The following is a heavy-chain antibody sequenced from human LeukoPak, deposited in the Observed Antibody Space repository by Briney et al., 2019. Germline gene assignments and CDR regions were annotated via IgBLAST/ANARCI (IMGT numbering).Heavy chain of an antibody. CDR1: GGSISSGDYY. Sequence: SQTLSLTCTVSGGSISSGDYYWSWIRQPPGKGLEWIGYIYYSGSTYYNPSLKSRVTVSVDTSKNHFSLRLRSVTAADTAVYYCARHDRYSYYWGQGTLVSVSS. CDR2: IYYSGST. J-gene: IGHJ4*02. V-gene: IGHV4-30-4*08. CDR3: ARHDRYSYY. D-gene: IGHD5-24*01.